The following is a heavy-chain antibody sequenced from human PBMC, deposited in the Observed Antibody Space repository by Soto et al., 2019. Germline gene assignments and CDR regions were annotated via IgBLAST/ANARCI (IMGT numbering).Heavy chain of an antibody. Sequence: EVQLLESGGGLVQPGGSLRLSCTASGFTFSTYAMSWVRQAPGKGLEWVSTISDSGSTYYADSVKGRFTISRDNSKNTLYLEINTLRAEDTAVYYCAKDKGGRYCSRTSCLYSFDYWGQGTLVTVSS. J-gene: IGHJ4*02. V-gene: IGHV3-23*01. CDR1: GFTFSTYA. CDR2: ISDSGST. CDR3: AKDKGGRYCSRTSCLYSFDY. D-gene: IGHD2-2*01.